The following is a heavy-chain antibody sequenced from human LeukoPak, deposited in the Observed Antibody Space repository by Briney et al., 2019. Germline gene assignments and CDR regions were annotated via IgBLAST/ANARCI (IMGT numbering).Heavy chain of an antibody. CDR2: INHSGST. J-gene: IGHJ4*02. V-gene: IGHV4-34*01. CDR3: AASYSSSWDVDY. CDR1: GASISSDTSS. Sequence: SETLSLTCAVSGASISSDTSSWNWIRQPPGKGLEWIGEINHSGSTNYNPSLKSRVTISVDTSKNQFSLKLSSVTAADTAVYYCAASYSSSWDVDYWGQGTLVTVSS. D-gene: IGHD6-13*01.